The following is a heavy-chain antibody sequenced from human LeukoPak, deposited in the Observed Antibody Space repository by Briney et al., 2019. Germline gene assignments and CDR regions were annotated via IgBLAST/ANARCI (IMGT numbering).Heavy chain of an antibody. D-gene: IGHD2-15*01. CDR3: ARGDCSGGSCHSGL. CDR1: GGSFSGYY. CDR2: IYGSGST. J-gene: IGHJ4*02. V-gene: IGHV4-59*10. Sequence: SETLSLTCAVYGGSFSGYYWSWLRQPAGKGLEWIGRIYGSGSTDYNPSLKSRVTMSIDTSKNQFSLNLISVTAADTPVYYCARGDCSGGSCHSGLWGQGTLVTVSS.